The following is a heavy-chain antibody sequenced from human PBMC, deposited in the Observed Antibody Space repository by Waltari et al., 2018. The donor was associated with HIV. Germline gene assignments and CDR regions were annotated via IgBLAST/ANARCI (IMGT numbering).Heavy chain of an antibody. J-gene: IGHJ4*02. D-gene: IGHD3-16*01. Sequence: EVHLVESGGGLVRHGGSLHLACAASGFTFSSYAMSWVRQAPGKGLVWVAAISGSGGSTNYADSVNGRFTISRDNARNTLYLHMNSLRAEDTAVYYCAKDLLGENAFWGQGTLVTVSS. CDR2: ISGSGGST. CDR3: AKDLLGENAF. CDR1: GFTFSSYA. V-gene: IGHV3-23*04.